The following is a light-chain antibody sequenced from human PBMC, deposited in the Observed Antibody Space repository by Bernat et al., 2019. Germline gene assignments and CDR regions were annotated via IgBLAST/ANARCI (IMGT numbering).Light chain of an antibody. CDR1: SSDVGGYNY. CDR2: DVS. J-gene: IGLJ3*02. Sequence: QSALTQPRSVSGSPGQSVTISCTGTSSDVGGYNYVSWYQQHPGKAPQLMIYDVSKRPAGVPDRLSASKSGNTASLTISRRQAEDEADYYCCSYAGSYTWVFGGGTKLTVL. CDR3: CSYAGSYTWV. V-gene: IGLV2-11*01.